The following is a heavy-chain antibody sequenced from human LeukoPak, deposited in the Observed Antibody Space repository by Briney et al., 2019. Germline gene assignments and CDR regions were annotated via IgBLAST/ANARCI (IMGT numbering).Heavy chain of an antibody. CDR3: ARAPPYGDYGLFDY. CDR2: ISSSXXXX. Sequence: RLSCAASGFTFXXXXXXWMRQAPXXXXXXXXXISSSXXXXXYADSXXXXXXXXXDNAKNSLYLQMNSLRXEDTAVYYCARAPPYGDYGLFDYWGQGTLVTVSS. J-gene: IGHJ4*02. CDR1: GFTFXXXX. D-gene: IGHD4-17*01. V-gene: IGHV3-11*06.